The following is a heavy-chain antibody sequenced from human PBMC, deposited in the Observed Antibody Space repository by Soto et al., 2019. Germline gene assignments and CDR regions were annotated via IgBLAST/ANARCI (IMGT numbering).Heavy chain of an antibody. D-gene: IGHD4-17*01. CDR1: GFTVSSNY. J-gene: IGHJ5*02. Sequence: EVQLVESGGGLVQPGGSLRLSCAASGFTVSSNYMSWVRQAPGKGLEWVSVIYSGGSTYYADSVKSRFTISRDNSKNTLDLQMNSRRAEDTAVYYCSRVAPHDYPNWFDPWGQGTLVTVSS. CDR2: IYSGGST. CDR3: SRVAPHDYPNWFDP. V-gene: IGHV3-66*01.